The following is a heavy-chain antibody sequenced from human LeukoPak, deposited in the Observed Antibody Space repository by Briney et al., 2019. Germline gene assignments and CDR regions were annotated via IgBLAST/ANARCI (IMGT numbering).Heavy chain of an antibody. Sequence: SETLSLTCSVSEYSISSGFYWAWIRQAPGKGLEWIGSIFHSGSTYYSPSLSHRAYLSVDTSKNQFSLKLSSVTAADTAVYYCARGHVEMATIFGYWGQGTLVTVSS. D-gene: IGHD5-24*01. CDR1: EYSISSGFY. J-gene: IGHJ4*02. CDR2: IFHSGST. V-gene: IGHV4-38-2*02. CDR3: ARGHVEMATIFGY.